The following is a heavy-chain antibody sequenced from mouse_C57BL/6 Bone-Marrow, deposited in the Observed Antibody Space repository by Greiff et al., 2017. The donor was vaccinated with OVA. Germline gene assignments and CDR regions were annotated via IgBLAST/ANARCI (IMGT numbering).Heavy chain of an antibody. CDR3: ARREGFAY. J-gene: IGHJ3*01. CDR1: GYTFTSYG. Sequence: VKLMESGAELARPGASVKLSCKASGYTFTSYGISWVKQRTGQGLEWIGEIYPRSGNTYYNEKFKGKATLTADKSSSTAYMELRSLTSEDSAVYFCARREGFAYWGQGTLVTVSA. V-gene: IGHV1-81*01. CDR2: IYPRSGNT.